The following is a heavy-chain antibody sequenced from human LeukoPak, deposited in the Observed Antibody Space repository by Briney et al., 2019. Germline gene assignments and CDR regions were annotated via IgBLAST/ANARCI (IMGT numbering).Heavy chain of an antibody. D-gene: IGHD5-12*01. CDR2: ISPDGSIT. J-gene: IGHJ4*02. CDR1: GFTLRRHW. CDR3: ERERGYGALDY. Sequence: PGGALRLSCAASGFTLRRHWMQGVRQVPGKGPVGCSCISPDGSITQYADSVRRRFTISRDNAKNMVYLDMNGLRAEDTAVYFYERERGYGALDYWGQGTLVTVSS. V-gene: IGHV3-74*01.